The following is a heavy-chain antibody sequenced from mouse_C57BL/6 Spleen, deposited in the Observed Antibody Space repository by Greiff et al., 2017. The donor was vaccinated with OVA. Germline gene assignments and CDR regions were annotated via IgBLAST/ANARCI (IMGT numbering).Heavy chain of an antibody. J-gene: IGHJ3*01. CDR1: GYTFTSYW. V-gene: IGHV1-52*01. CDR3: AKAYESNYGFAY. Sequence: QVQLQQPGAELVRPGSSVKLSCKASGYTFTSYWMHWVKQRPIQGLEWIGNIDPSDSETHYNQKFKDKATLTVDKSSSTAYMQLSSLTSEDSAVYYCAKAYESNYGFAYWGQGTLVTVSA. CDR2: IDPSDSET. D-gene: IGHD2-5*01.